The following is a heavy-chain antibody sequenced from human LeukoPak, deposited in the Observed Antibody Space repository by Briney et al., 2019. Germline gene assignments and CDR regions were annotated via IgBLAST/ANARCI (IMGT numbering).Heavy chain of an antibody. CDR3: ARGSVEWELLTPNFDY. J-gene: IGHJ4*02. V-gene: IGHV3-21*01. CDR2: ISSSSSYI. Sequence: PGGSLRLSCAASGFTFSSYSMSWVRQAPGKGLELVSSISSSSSYIYYADSVKGRFTISRDNAKNSLYLQMNSLRAEDTAVYYCARGSVEWELLTPNFDYWGQGTLVTVSS. CDR1: GFTFSSYS. D-gene: IGHD1-26*01.